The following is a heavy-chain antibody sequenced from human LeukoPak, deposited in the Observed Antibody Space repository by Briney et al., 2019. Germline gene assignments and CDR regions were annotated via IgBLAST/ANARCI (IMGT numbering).Heavy chain of an antibody. V-gene: IGHV5-51*01. CDR2: IYPGDSDT. CDR1: GYSFTNYW. J-gene: IGHJ4*02. D-gene: IGHD3-22*01. CDR3: ARGHDSSGYYYGY. Sequence: GESLKISCKGSGYSFTNYWIGWVRQLPGKGLECMGIIYPGDSDTRYSPSFQGQVTISADKSISTAYLQWSSLKASDTAMYYCARGHDSSGYYYGYWGQGTLVTVSS.